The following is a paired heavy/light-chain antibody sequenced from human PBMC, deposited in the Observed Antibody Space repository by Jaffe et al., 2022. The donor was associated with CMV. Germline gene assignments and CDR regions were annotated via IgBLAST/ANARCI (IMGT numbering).Heavy chain of an antibody. D-gene: IGHD3-3*01. V-gene: IGHV3-23*01. CDR3: AKDSSDFWSGYYKVNLGYYYYGMDV. Sequence: EVQLLESGGGLVQPGGSLRLSCAASGFTFSSYAMSWVRQAPGKGLEWVSAISGSGGSTYYADSVKGRFTISRDNSKNTLYLQMNSLRAEDTAVYYCAKDSSDFWSGYYKVNLGYYYYGMDVWGQGTTVTVSS. CDR1: GFTFSSYA. CDR2: ISGSGGST. J-gene: IGHJ6*02.
Light chain of an antibody. Sequence: DIVMTQTPLSSPVTLGQPASISCRSSQSLVHSDGNTYLSWLQQRPGQPPRLLIYKISNRFSGVPDRFSGSGAGTDFTLKISRVEAEDVGVYYCMQATQFPLTFGGGTKVEIK. CDR1: QSLVHSDGNTY. V-gene: IGKV2-24*01. J-gene: IGKJ4*01. CDR3: MQATQFPLT. CDR2: KIS.